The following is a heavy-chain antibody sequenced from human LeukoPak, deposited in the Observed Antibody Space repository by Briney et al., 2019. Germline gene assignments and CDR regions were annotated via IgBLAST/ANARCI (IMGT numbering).Heavy chain of an antibody. V-gene: IGHV3-53*01. J-gene: IGHJ6*03. CDR1: GFTVSSNY. D-gene: IGHD3-9*01. CDR2: IYTGGST. Sequence: GGSLRLSCAASGFTVSSNYMSWVRQAPGKGLEWVSIIYTGGSTFYADSVKGRFTISRDNSKNTLYLQMNSLRAEDTAVYYCAKDGGEYYDILTGYYPRLYYMDVWGKGTTVTISS. CDR3: AKDGGEYYDILTGYYPRLYYMDV.